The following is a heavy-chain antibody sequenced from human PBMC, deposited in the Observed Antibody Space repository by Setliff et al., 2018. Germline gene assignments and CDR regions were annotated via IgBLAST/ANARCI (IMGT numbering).Heavy chain of an antibody. V-gene: IGHV2-5*01. CDR1: GVSLSASGVG. J-gene: IGHJ4*02. CDR2: MFWNGGE. Sequence: SGPTLVNPTETLTLTCSLSGVSLSASGVGVGWIRQPPGKALEWLALMFWNGGERYNPSLSSRLSIAKDTSRNEVVLTLINLDPLDTATYYCAHRQLGSAAAGASFDFWGRGTLVTV. CDR3: AHRQLGSAAAGASFDF. D-gene: IGHD6-13*01.